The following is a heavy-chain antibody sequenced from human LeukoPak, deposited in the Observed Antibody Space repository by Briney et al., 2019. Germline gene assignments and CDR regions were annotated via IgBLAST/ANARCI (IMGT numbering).Heavy chain of an antibody. J-gene: IGHJ4*02. Sequence: TSETLSLTCTVSGGSISSSSYYWGWIRQPPGKGLEWIGSIYYSGSTYYNPSLKSRVTISVDTSKNQFSLKLSSVTAADTAVYYCARDYNRYSSSAGDFDYWGQGTLVTVSS. V-gene: IGHV4-39*07. CDR3: ARDYNRYSSSAGDFDY. D-gene: IGHD6-6*01. CDR1: GGSISSSSYY. CDR2: IYYSGST.